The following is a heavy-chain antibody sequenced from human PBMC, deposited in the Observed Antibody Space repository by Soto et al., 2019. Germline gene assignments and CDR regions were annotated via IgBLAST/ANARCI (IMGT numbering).Heavy chain of an antibody. V-gene: IGHV3-23*01. CDR2: VSASGLNT. CDR3: AKDSPRSTSGYFFAY. Sequence: EVQLLESGGKLVQPGGSLTLSCAASGFTFSTYAMAWVRQAPGKGLEWVSGVSASGLNTDYADPVKGRFYISRDNSKNTVSLHMNSLSAEDTALYYCAKDSPRSTSGYFFAYWGQGTPVTVSS. J-gene: IGHJ4*02. CDR1: GFTFSTYA. D-gene: IGHD2-2*01.